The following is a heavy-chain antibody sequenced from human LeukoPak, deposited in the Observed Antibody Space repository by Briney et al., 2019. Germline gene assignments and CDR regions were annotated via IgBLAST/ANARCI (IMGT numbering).Heavy chain of an antibody. V-gene: IGHV4-30-4*08. CDR2: IYYSGST. Sequence: LRLSCAASGFTFSSYNMNWVRQAPGKGLESIGFIYYSGSTYYNPSLKSRVTISVDTSKNQFSLRLSSVTAADTAVYYCARERAAKTRFDYWGQGTLVTVSS. CDR3: ARERAAKTRFDY. D-gene: IGHD1-1*01. CDR1: GFTFSSYN. J-gene: IGHJ4*02.